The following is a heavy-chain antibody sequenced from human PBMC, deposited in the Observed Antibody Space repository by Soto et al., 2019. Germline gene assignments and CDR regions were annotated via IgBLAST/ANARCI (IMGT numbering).Heavy chain of an antibody. J-gene: IGHJ4*02. CDR2: IQSGGPT. CDR1: GFTVSSKY. CDR3: GREERGYSYGFNFGWTDY. D-gene: IGHD5-18*01. V-gene: IGHV3-66*01. Sequence: GGSLRLSCAASGFTVSSKYMSWVRQAPGKGLEWVSLIQSGGPTYYADSVKGRFTISRDNAKNSLYLQMNSLRAEDAAVYYCGREERGYSYGFNFGWTDYWGQGTLVTVSS.